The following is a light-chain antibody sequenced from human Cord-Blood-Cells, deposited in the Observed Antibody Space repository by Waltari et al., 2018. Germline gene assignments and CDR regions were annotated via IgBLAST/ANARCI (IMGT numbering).Light chain of an antibody. CDR1: QGISSA. J-gene: IGKJ4*01. Sequence: AIQLTQSPSSLSASVGDRVTITCRASQGISSALAWYQQKPGKDPKLLIYDASSLESGVPSRFSGSGSGTDFTLTISSLQPEDFATYYCQQFNSYPFTFGGGTKVEIK. V-gene: IGKV1-13*02. CDR2: DAS. CDR3: QQFNSYPFT.